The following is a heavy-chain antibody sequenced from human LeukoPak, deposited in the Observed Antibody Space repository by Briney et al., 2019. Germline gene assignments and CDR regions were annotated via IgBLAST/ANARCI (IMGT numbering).Heavy chain of an antibody. Sequence: AGGSLRLSCAASGFTFCSYGMHWVRQAPGKGLEWVAVIWYDGSNNYYADSVKGRFTISRDNSKNPLYLQMNSLRAEDTAVYYCAKDEYHGGEKFDYWGQGTLVTVSS. J-gene: IGHJ4*02. CDR2: IWYDGSNN. CDR1: GFTFCSYG. D-gene: IGHD2-21*01. CDR3: AKDEYHGGEKFDY. V-gene: IGHV3-33*06.